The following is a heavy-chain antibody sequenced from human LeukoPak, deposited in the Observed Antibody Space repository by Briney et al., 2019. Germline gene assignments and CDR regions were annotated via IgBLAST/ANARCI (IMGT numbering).Heavy chain of an antibody. V-gene: IGHV1-58*02. CDR1: GFTFTSSA. CDR3: AAGTSGRPEYFQH. Sequence: TSVKVSCKASGFTFTSSAMQWVRQARGPRLEWIGWIVVGSGNRNYAQKFQERVSITRDMSTGTAYMELSSLRSEDTAVYFCAAGTSGRPEYFQHWGQGTLVTVSS. D-gene: IGHD1-14*01. CDR2: IVVGSGNR. J-gene: IGHJ1*01.